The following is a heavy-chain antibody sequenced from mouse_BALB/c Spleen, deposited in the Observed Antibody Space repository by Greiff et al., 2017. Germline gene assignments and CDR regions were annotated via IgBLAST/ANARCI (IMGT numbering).Heavy chain of an antibody. J-gene: IGHJ2*01. CDR3: TRDRGYDEGYYFDY. V-gene: IGHV5-6-4*01. CDR1: GFTFSSYT. CDR2: ISSGGSYT. Sequence: EVQLVESGGGLVKPGGSLKLSCAASGFTFSSYTMSWVRQTPEKRLEWVATISSGGSYTYYPDSVKGRFTISRDNAKNTLYLQMSSLKSEDTAMYYCTRDRGYDEGYYFDYWGQGTTLTVSS. D-gene: IGHD2-2*01.